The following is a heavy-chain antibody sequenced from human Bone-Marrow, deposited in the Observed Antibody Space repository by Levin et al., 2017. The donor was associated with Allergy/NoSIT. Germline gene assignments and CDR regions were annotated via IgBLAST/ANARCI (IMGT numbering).Heavy chain of an antibody. CDR1: LYTFNTYA. CDR3: AKSALGKNHDAFDI. CDR2: VSGGGGTT. J-gene: IGHJ3*02. Sequence: PGESLKISCAASLYTFNTYAMTWVRQAPGKGLEWVSTVSGGGGTTYYVDSVKGRFTISRDNSKNTLYLQMTSLRPEDTAVYYCAKSALGKNHDAFDIWGQGTMVTVSS. D-gene: IGHD2/OR15-2a*01. V-gene: IGHV3-23*01.